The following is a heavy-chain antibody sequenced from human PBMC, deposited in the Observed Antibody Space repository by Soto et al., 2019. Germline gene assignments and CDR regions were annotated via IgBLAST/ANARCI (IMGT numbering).Heavy chain of an antibody. J-gene: IGHJ4*02. D-gene: IGHD3-10*01. CDR1: GFTFSNYA. Sequence: EVQLSESGGGLVQPGGSLRLSCAASGFTFSNYAMTWVRQAPGKGLEWVSGLNGSGGSTSSAASVKGRFAIFRDNSKNTLYLQMNNLRDGDTAVYYCARGFSAGKGSPPDFWGQGTLVTVSS. CDR3: ARGFSAGKGSPPDF. V-gene: IGHV3-23*01. CDR2: LNGSGGST.